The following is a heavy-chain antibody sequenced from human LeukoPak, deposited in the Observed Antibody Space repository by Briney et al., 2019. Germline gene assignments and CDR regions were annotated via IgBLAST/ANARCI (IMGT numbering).Heavy chain of an antibody. V-gene: IGHV3-21*01. CDR2: ISSRSTYI. D-gene: IGHD3-10*01. J-gene: IGHJ4*02. CDR3: AGGGSESYNLFGY. CDR1: GFTFDDYA. Sequence: GGSLRLSCAASGFTFDDYAMHWVRQAPGKGLEWVSSISSRSTYIYYADSVKGRFTISRDNAKDSLFLQMDSLRAEDTAVYYCAGGGSESYNLFGYWGQGTLVTVSS.